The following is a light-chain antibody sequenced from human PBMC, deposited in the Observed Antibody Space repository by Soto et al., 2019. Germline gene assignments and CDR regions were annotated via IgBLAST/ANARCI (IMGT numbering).Light chain of an antibody. CDR3: QQYDNLLRLY. V-gene: IGKV1-33*01. CDR1: QDISNY. J-gene: IGKJ4*01. Sequence: DIQMTQSPSSLSASVGDRVTITCQASQDISNYLNWYQQKPGKAPKLLIYDASNLETGVPSRFSGSGSGTDFTFTISSLQPEDIATYYCQQYDNLLRLYFGGGTKVEIK. CDR2: DAS.